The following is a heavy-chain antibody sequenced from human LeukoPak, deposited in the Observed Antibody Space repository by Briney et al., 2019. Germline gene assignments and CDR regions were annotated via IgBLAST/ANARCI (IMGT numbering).Heavy chain of an antibody. CDR3: ARESGAGGGGYDSGY. CDR2: INHSGST. D-gene: IGHD5-12*01. Sequence: SETLSLTCAVYGGSFSGYYWSWIRQPPGKGLEWIGEINHSGSTNYNPSLKSRVTISVDTSKNQFSLKLSSVTAADTAVYYCARESGAGGGGYDSGYWGQGTLVTVSS. CDR1: GGSFSGYY. J-gene: IGHJ4*02. V-gene: IGHV4-34*01.